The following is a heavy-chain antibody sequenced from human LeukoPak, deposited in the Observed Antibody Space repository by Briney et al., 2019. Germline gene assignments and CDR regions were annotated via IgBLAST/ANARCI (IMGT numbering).Heavy chain of an antibody. Sequence: GGSLRLSCAASGFTFSSYAMHWVRQAPGKGLEWVAVISYDGSNKYYADSVKGRFTISRDNSKNTLYLQMNSLRAEDTAVYYCARAYGDYAEFDYWGQGTLVTVSP. D-gene: IGHD4-17*01. CDR1: GFTFSSYA. CDR2: ISYDGSNK. CDR3: ARAYGDYAEFDY. J-gene: IGHJ4*02. V-gene: IGHV3-30-3*01.